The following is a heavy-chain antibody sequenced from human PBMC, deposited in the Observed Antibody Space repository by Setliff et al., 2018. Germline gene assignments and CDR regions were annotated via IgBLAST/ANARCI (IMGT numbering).Heavy chain of an antibody. CDR2: FDPEDGET. J-gene: IGHJ4*02. Sequence: ASVKVFCKVSGYTLTELSMHWVRQAPGKGLEWMGGFDPEDGETIYAQKFQGRVTMTEDTSTDTAYMELSSLRSEDTAVYYCATGAGLLWFGEYRDLDYWGQGTLVTVSS. CDR3: ATGAGLLWFGEYRDLDY. CDR1: GYTLTELS. D-gene: IGHD3-10*01. V-gene: IGHV1-24*01.